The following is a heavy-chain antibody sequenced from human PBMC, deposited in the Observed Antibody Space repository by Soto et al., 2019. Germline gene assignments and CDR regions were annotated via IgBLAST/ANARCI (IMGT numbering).Heavy chain of an antibody. D-gene: IGHD3-3*01. J-gene: IGHJ6*02. Sequence: LSLTCAVSGGSISSSNWWSWVRQPPGKGLEWIGEIYHSGSTNYNPSLKSRVTISVDKSKNQFSLKLSSVTAADTAVYYCARLRTTIFGVAPPYYYYGMDVWGQGTTVTVSS. CDR1: GGSISSSNW. CDR2: IYHSGST. CDR3: ARLRTTIFGVAPPYYYYGMDV. V-gene: IGHV4-4*02.